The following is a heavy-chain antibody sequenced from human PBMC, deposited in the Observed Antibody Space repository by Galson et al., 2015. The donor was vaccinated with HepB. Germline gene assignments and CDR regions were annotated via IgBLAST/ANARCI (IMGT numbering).Heavy chain of an antibody. D-gene: IGHD1-7*01. V-gene: IGHV1-18*01. CDR2: ISAYNGNT. CDR3: ARDRLGVELELQVGWCDP. J-gene: IGHJ5*02. CDR1: GYTFTSYG. Sequence: SVKVSCKASGYTFTSYGISWVRQAPGQGLEWMGWISAYNGNTNYAQKLQGRVTMTTDTSTSTAYMELRSLRSDDTAVYYCARDRLGVELELQVGWCDPWGQGTLVTVSS.